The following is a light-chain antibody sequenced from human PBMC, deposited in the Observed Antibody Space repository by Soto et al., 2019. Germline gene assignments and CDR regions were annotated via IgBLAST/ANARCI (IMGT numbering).Light chain of an antibody. CDR1: QTISIW. V-gene: IGKV1-5*03. Sequence: DIQMTQSPSTLSASVGDRVTITCRASQTISIWLAWYQQKPGTAPKLLIYKASSFESGVPSRFSGSGSGTEFTLTISSLQPDDFATDYCQQYSSYSPSTFGQGKKVEIK. CDR2: KAS. J-gene: IGKJ1*01. CDR3: QQYSSYSPST.